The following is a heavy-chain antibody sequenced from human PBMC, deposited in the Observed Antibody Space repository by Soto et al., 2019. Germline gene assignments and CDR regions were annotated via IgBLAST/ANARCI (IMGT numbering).Heavy chain of an antibody. J-gene: IGHJ6*03. CDR3: SRQASDFWSGKPQYYMDV. CDR2: IRSKPNNYAT. CDR1: GFTFTASA. V-gene: IGHV3-73*01. Sequence: PGGSLRLSCAASGFTFTASAIHWVRQASGKGLEWVGRIRSKPNNYATAYGASVKGRFTISRDDSKNTAYLQMNSLNTEDTAVYYCSRQASDFWSGKPQYYMDVWGKGTTVTVS. D-gene: IGHD3-3*01.